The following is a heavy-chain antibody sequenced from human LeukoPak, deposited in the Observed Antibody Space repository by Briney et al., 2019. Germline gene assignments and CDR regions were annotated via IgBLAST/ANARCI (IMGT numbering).Heavy chain of an antibody. CDR1: GFTVSSNY. CDR3: AREYYDSSGMGLDY. Sequence: GGSLRLSCAASGFTVSSNYVSWVRQVPGKGLEWVSVIYSGGSTYYADSVKGRFTISRDNSKNTLYLQMNSLRAEDTAVYYCAREYYDSSGMGLDYWGQGTLVTVSS. D-gene: IGHD3-22*01. CDR2: IYSGGST. J-gene: IGHJ4*02. V-gene: IGHV3-66*01.